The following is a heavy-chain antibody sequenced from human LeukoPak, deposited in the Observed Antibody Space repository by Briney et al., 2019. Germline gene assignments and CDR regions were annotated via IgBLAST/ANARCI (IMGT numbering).Heavy chain of an antibody. CDR2: IYAGGST. D-gene: IGHD2-15*01. CDR1: GFTVSSNY. Sequence: GGSLRLSCAASGFTVSSNYMSWVRQAPGKGLEWVSVIYAGGSTYYADSVKGRFTISRDNSKHTLYLQMSSLRAEDTAVYYCARGFCSGGSCYDVDYWGQGTLVTVSS. CDR3: ARGFCSGGSCYDVDY. J-gene: IGHJ4*02. V-gene: IGHV3-53*01.